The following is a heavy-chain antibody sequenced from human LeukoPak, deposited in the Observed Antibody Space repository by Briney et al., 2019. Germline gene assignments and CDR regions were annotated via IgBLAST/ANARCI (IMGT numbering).Heavy chain of an antibody. Sequence: GASVKVSCKASGYTFTDYYMHWVQQAPGKGLEWMGRVDPEDGETIYAEKFQGRVTITADTSTDTAYMELSSLRSEDTAVYYCATGSDFDYWGQGTLVTVSS. CDR1: GYTFTDYY. V-gene: IGHV1-69-2*01. CDR3: ATGSDFDY. J-gene: IGHJ4*02. CDR2: VDPEDGET.